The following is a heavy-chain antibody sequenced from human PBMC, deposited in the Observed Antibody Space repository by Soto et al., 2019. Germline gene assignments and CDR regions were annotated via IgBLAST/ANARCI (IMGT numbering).Heavy chain of an antibody. CDR3: AKDRQISYYGMDV. CDR1: GFTFSSYG. CDR2: ISYDGSNK. Sequence: GGSLRLSCAASGFTFSSYGMHWVRQAPGKGLEWVAVISYDGSNKYYADSVKGRFTISRDNSKNTLYLQMNSLRAEDTAVYYCAKDRQISYYGMDVWGQGTTVTVSS. J-gene: IGHJ6*02. V-gene: IGHV3-30*18.